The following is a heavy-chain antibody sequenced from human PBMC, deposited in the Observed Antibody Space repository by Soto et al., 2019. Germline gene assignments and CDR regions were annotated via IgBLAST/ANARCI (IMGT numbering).Heavy chain of an antibody. J-gene: IGHJ6*02. CDR2: INPNSGGT. Sequence: ASVKVSCKASGYTFTSYYMHWVRQAPGQGLEWMGWINPNSGGTNYAQKFQGWVTMTRDTSISTAYMELSRLRSDDTAVYYCARGSPTYYYGSVMDVWGQGTTVTVSS. CDR3: ARGSPTYYYGSVMDV. D-gene: IGHD3-10*01. V-gene: IGHV1-2*04. CDR1: GYTFTSYY.